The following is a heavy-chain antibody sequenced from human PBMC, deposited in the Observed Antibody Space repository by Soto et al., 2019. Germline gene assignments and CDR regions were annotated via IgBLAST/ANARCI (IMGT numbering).Heavy chain of an antibody. J-gene: IGHJ6*02. CDR1: GFTFSSYE. V-gene: IGHV3-48*03. D-gene: IGHD5-12*01. CDR3: ARLRRDGYNLYGMDV. Sequence: GSLRLSCAASGFTFSSYEMNWVRQAPGKGLEWVSYISSSGSTIYYADSVKGRFTISRDNAKNSLYLQMNSLRAEDTAVYYCARLRRDGYNLYGMDVWGQGTTVTVSS. CDR2: ISSSGSTI.